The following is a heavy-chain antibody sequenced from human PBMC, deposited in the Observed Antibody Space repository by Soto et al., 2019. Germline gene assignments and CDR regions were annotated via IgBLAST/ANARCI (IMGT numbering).Heavy chain of an antibody. D-gene: IGHD5-12*01. V-gene: IGHV4-59*01. CDR2: IYYSGST. Sequence: PSETLSLTCTVSGGSISSYYWSWIRQPPGKGLEWIGYIYYSGSTNYNPSLKSRVTISVDTSKNQFSLKLSSVTAADTAVYYCARAGGIGYANYYYYYGMDVWGQGTTVTVS. CDR1: GGSISSYY. J-gene: IGHJ6*02. CDR3: ARAGGIGYANYYYYYGMDV.